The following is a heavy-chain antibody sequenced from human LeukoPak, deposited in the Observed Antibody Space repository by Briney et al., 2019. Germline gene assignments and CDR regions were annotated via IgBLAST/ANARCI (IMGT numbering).Heavy chain of an antibody. V-gene: IGHV3-33*01. CDR3: ARDAQRGFDYSNSLKN. CDR1: GFIFSHHG. CDR2: IWSDGTNR. Sequence: GGSLRLSCAASGFIFSHHGMHWVRQAPGKGLEWVAVIWSDGTNRFYADSVKGRFTISRDNSRNTVFLQMNSLTVKDTATYYCARDAQRGFDYSNSLKNWGHGTLVTVSS. J-gene: IGHJ4*01. D-gene: IGHD4-11*01.